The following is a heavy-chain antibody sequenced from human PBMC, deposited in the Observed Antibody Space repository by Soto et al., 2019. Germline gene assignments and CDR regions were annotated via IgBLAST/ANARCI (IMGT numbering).Heavy chain of an antibody. V-gene: IGHV3-15*01. CDR3: TTGNSSSWYYFDY. D-gene: IGHD6-13*01. Sequence: GGSLRLSCAASGFTFSNAWMSWVRQAPGKGLEWVGRIKSKTDGGTTDYAAPVKGRFTISRDDSKNTLYLQMNSLKTEDTAVYYCTTGNSSSWYYFDYWGQGTLVTVSS. CDR1: GFTFSNAW. CDR2: IKSKTDGGTT. J-gene: IGHJ4*02.